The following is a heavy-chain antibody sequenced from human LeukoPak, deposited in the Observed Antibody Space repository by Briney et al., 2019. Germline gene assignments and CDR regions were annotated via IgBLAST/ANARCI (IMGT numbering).Heavy chain of an antibody. CDR1: GGSINSGTFY. CDR2: MYYDGSS. D-gene: IGHD3-10*01. V-gene: IGHV4-39*01. CDR3: ARRSDRGSDDGEDSFDY. J-gene: IGHJ4*02. Sequence: SETLSLACTVSGGSINSGTFYWGWIRQPPGKGLEWIGSMYYDGSSYYNPSLKSRVTTSVDTSKNQFSLKLASVTAADTAVYFCARRSDRGSDDGEDSFDYWGQGTLVTVSS.